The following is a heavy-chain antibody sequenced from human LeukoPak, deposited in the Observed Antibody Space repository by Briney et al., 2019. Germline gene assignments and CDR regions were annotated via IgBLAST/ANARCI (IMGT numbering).Heavy chain of an antibody. CDR2: INPNGGGT. CDR3: ARGPSSGAFDI. D-gene: IGHD7-27*01. Sequence: ASVKISCKASGYTFIDYYMHWMRQAPGQGPEWMGCINPNGGGTNYAQKFQGRVTMTRDTSISVAYMELSRLSSDDTAVYYCARGPSSGAFDIWGQGTMVTVSS. CDR1: GYTFIDYY. V-gene: IGHV1-2*02. J-gene: IGHJ3*02.